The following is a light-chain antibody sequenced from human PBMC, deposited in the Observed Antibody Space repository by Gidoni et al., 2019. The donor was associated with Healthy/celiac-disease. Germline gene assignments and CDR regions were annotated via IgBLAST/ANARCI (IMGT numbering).Light chain of an antibody. CDR2: GAS. V-gene: IGKV3-15*01. CDR1: QSVSSN. Sequence: EIVMTKSPATLSVSPGERATLPCRASQSVSSNLAWYQQKPGQAPRLLIYGASTRATGIPARFSGSGSGTEFTLTISSLQSEDFAVYYCQQYNNWPPGVTFGPGTKVDIK. J-gene: IGKJ3*01. CDR3: QQYNNWPPGVT.